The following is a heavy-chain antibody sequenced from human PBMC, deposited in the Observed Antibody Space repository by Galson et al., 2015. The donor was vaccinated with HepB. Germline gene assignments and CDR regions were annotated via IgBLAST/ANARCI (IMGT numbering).Heavy chain of an antibody. Sequence: SLRLSCAVSGFTVSSNHMSWVRQAPGKGLEWVSLIYSSGNTDYADSVKGRFTISRDNSKNTLYLQMNSLRVEDTAVYFCARDRGDQWGDYFDYWGQGTLVTVSS. CDR1: GFTVSSNH. V-gene: IGHV3-66*01. D-gene: IGHD4-17*01. CDR2: IYSSGNT. J-gene: IGHJ4*02. CDR3: ARDRGDQWGDYFDY.